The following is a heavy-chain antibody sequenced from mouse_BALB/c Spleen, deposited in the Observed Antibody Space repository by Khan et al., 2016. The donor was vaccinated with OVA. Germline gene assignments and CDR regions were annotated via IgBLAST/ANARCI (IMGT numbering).Heavy chain of an antibody. V-gene: IGHV5-6-5*01. CDR2: ISSGGST. CDR3: TREAYRYDEYYFDY. J-gene: IGHJ2*01. CDR1: GFTFSSYD. D-gene: IGHD2-14*01. Sequence: EVELVESGGGSVKPGGSLKLSCVVSGFTFSSYDMSWVRQTPEKRLEWVASISSGGSTYYPDSVKGRFTISRDNARNIVYLQMSSLRSEDMAMYFCTREAYRYDEYYFDYWGQGTTLTVSA.